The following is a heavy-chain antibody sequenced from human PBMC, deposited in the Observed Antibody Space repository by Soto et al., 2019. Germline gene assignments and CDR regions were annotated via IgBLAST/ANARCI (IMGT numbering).Heavy chain of an antibody. D-gene: IGHD2-2*01. J-gene: IGHJ4*02. CDR3: ARGSCSSTSCYQVFDY. V-gene: IGHV4-34*01. CDR2: INHSGST. Sequence: SETLSLTCAVYGGSFSGYYWSWIRQPPGKGLEWIGEINHSGSTNYNPSLKSRVTISVDTSKNQFSLKLSSVTAADTAVYYCARGSCSSTSCYQVFDYWGQGTLVTVSS. CDR1: GGSFSGYY.